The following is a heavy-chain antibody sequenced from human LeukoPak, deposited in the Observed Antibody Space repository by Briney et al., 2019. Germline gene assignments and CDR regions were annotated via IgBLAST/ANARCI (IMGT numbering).Heavy chain of an antibody. V-gene: IGHV4-34*01. J-gene: IGHJ6*03. CDR3: ARLKCSSTSCFYYYYMDV. CDR1: GGSFSGYY. D-gene: IGHD2-2*01. CDR2: INHSGST. Sequence: SETLSLTCAVYGGSFSGYYWSWIRQPPGKGLEWIGEINHSGSTNYKPSLKSRVTISVDTSKNQFSLKLNSVTAADTAVYYCARLKCSSTSCFYYYYMDVWGKGTTVTIS.